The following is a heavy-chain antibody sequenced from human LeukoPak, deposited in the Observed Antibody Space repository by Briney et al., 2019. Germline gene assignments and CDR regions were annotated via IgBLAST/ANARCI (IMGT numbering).Heavy chain of an antibody. CDR2: IYYSGST. Sequence: SETLSLTCTVSGGSISSYYWSWIRQPPGKGLEWIGYIYYSGSTYYNPSLKSRVTISVDTSKNQFSLKLSSVTAADTAVYYCASGGWGDAFDIWGQGTMVTVSS. CDR3: ASGGWGDAFDI. V-gene: IGHV4-59*08. J-gene: IGHJ3*02. CDR1: GGSISSYY. D-gene: IGHD7-27*01.